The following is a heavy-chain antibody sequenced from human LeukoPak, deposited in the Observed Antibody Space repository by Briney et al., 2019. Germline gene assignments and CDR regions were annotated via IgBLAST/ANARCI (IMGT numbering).Heavy chain of an antibody. CDR2: IYHSGST. J-gene: IGHJ4*02. V-gene: IGHV4-30-2*01. Sequence: PSETLSLTCAVSGGSISSGGYSWSWIRQPPGKGLEWIGYIYHSGSTYYNPSLKSRVTISVDRSKNQFSLKLSSVTAADTAVYYCAGKPPSSGWYSGLDLDYWGQGTLVTVSS. D-gene: IGHD6-19*01. CDR1: GGSISSGGYS. CDR3: AGKPPSSGWYSGLDLDY.